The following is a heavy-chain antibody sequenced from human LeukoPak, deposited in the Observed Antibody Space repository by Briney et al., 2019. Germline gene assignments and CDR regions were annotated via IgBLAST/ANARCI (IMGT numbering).Heavy chain of an antibody. CDR2: ISSSGSYI. CDR1: GFTFSSYS. V-gene: IGHV3-21*01. Sequence: GGSLRLSCAASGFTFSSYSMNWVRQAPGKGLEWVSSISSSGSYIYYADSVKGRFTISRDNAKNSLYLQMNSLRAEDTAVYYCAREGYCSSTSCHHEFDYWGQGTLVTVSS. D-gene: IGHD2-2*01. J-gene: IGHJ4*02. CDR3: AREGYCSSTSCHHEFDY.